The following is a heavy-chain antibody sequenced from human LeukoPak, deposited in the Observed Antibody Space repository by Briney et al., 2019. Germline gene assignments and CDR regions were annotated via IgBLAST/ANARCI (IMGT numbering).Heavy chain of an antibody. CDR3: ARGDYSGSYPFDY. Sequence: SETLSLTCAVYGGSFSGYYWSWIRQPPGKGLEWIGEINHSGSTNYNPSLKSRVTISVDTSKNQFSLKLSSVTAADTAVYYCARGDYSGSYPFDYWGQGTLVTVSS. J-gene: IGHJ4*02. CDR2: INHSGST. D-gene: IGHD1-26*01. CDR1: GGSFSGYY. V-gene: IGHV4-34*01.